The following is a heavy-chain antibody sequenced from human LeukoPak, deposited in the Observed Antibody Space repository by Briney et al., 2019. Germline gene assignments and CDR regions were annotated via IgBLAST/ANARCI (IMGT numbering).Heavy chain of an antibody. CDR3: ARRSSYYDSSGYYPFDY. Sequence: SETLSPTCTVSGGSISSSSYYWGWIRQPPGKGLEWIGSIYYSGSTYYNPSLKSRVTISVDTSKNQFSLKLSSVTAADTAVYYCARRSSYYDSSGYYPFDYWGQGTLVTVSP. D-gene: IGHD3-22*01. CDR1: GGSISSSSYY. V-gene: IGHV4-39*01. CDR2: IYYSGST. J-gene: IGHJ4*02.